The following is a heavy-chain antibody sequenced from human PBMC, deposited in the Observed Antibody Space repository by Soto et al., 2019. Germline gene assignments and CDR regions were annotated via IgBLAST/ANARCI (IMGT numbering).Heavy chain of an antibody. CDR1: GGSISSYY. CDR2: IYYSGST. CDR3: AGGGYCSGGSCFGVWFDP. V-gene: IGHV4-59*01. Sequence: SATLSLTCTASGGSISSYYWSWIRQPPGKGLEWVGNIYYSGSTNYNPSLKSRVTISVDTSKKQFSLKLSTVTAADTAVYYCAGGGYCSGGSCFGVWFDPWGQGTLVNVSS. J-gene: IGHJ5*02. D-gene: IGHD2-15*01.